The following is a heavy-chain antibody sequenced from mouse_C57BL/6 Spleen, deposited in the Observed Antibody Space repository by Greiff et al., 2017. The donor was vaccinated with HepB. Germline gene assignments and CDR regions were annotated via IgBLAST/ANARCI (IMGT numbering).Heavy chain of an antibody. J-gene: IGHJ2*01. Sequence: QVQLQQSGAELARPGASVTMSCKASGYTFTSYTMHWVKQRPGQGLEWIGYINPSSGYTKYNQKFKDKATLTADKSSSTAYMQLSSLTSEDSAVYYCARWTTVVGDPDYWGQGTTLTVSS. CDR2: INPSSGYT. V-gene: IGHV1-4*01. CDR3: ARWTTVVGDPDY. D-gene: IGHD1-1*01. CDR1: GYTFTSYT.